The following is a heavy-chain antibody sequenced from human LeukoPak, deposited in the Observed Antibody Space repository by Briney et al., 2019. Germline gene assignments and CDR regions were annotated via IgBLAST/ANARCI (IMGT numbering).Heavy chain of an antibody. CDR2: IYPSGST. V-gene: IGHV4-61*02. CDR1: GGSISSGRYY. J-gene: IGHJ3*02. CDR3: ARGRRDDYNVDAFDI. Sequence: SETLSLTCTVSGGSISSGRYYWSWIRQPTGKGLEWIGRIYPSGSTSYNPSLKSRVTVSIDTSKNQFSLKLSSVTAADTAVYYCARGRRDDYNVDAFDIWGQGTVVTVSS. D-gene: IGHD5-24*01.